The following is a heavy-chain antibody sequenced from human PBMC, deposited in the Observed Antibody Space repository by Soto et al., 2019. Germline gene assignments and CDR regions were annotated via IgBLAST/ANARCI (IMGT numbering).Heavy chain of an antibody. CDR3: ASSSLYGMDV. V-gene: IGHV4-30-4*01. CDR2: IYYSGNT. J-gene: IGHJ6*02. CDR1: GGAISSGYYY. Sequence: SETLSLTCSVSGGAISSGYYYWIWLRPTPGQGLEWIENIYYSGNTYYNPSLNSLFIISIDTSKNQFPLKLCSVTAADTAVYCCASSSLYGMDVWGQGTTVTVSS.